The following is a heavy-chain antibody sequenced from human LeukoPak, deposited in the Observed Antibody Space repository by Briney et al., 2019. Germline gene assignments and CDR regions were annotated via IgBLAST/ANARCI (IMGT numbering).Heavy chain of an antibody. CDR3: AKDLGRGAFGAFDI. D-gene: IGHD1-26*01. V-gene: IGHV3-9*01. Sequence: GGSLRLSCAAAGFTFDDYAMHWVRQASEKGLEWVSGISWNSGSIGYADSVKGRFTISRDNAKNSLYLQMNSLRAEDTALYYCAKDLGRGAFGAFDIWSQGTMVTVSS. J-gene: IGHJ3*02. CDR1: GFTFDDYA. CDR2: ISWNSGSI.